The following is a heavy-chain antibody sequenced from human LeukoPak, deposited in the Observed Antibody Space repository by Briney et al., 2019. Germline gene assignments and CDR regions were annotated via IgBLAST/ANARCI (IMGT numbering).Heavy chain of an antibody. CDR3: AKNGGQGADY. Sequence: GGSLRLSCAASGFTFSGFAMSWVRQAPGKGLEWVSGISGSDGSTYYADSVKGRFTISRDNSKNTLYLQMNSLRAEDMAVYYCAKNGGQGADYWGQGTLVSVSS. V-gene: IGHV3-23*01. CDR2: ISGSDGST. CDR1: GFTFSGFA. D-gene: IGHD3-16*01. J-gene: IGHJ4*02.